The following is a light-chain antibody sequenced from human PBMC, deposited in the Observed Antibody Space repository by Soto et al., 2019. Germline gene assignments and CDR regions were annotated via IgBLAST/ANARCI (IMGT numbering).Light chain of an antibody. CDR3: QQYYGTPWT. Sequence: DIVITQSPDSLAVSLGERATINCKSSQSVLHSSNNKNYLAWYQQKPGQPPKLLIYWASSRESGVPDRFSGSASGTDFTLTISSLQAEDVAVYFCQQYYGTPWTFGQGTKVDIK. CDR2: WAS. V-gene: IGKV4-1*01. CDR1: QSVLHSSNNKNY. J-gene: IGKJ1*01.